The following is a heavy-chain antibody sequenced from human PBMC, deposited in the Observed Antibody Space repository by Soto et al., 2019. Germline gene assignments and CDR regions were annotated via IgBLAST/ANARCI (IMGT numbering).Heavy chain of an antibody. CDR2: FDPEDGET. Sequence: GASVKVSCKVSGYTLTELSMHWVRQAPGKGLEWMGGFDPEDGETIYAQKFQGRVTMTEDTSTDTAYMELSSLRSEDTAVYYCATFDWEPTLDSLGFDYWGQGTLVTVSS. J-gene: IGHJ4*02. CDR1: GYTLTELS. V-gene: IGHV1-24*01. CDR3: ATFDWEPTLDSLGFDY. D-gene: IGHD1-26*01.